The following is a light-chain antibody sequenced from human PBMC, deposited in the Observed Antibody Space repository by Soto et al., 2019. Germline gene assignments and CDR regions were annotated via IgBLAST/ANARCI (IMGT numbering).Light chain of an antibody. CDR3: SSYTSSSTRV. V-gene: IGLV2-14*01. Sequence: QSAPTQPASESGSPGQSITISCTGTSSDVGGYNYVSWYQQHPGKAPKLMIYEVSNRPSGVSNRFSGSKSGNTASLTISGLQAEDEADYYCSSYTSSSTRVFGGGTKLTLL. CDR2: EVS. CDR1: SSDVGGYNY. J-gene: IGLJ3*02.